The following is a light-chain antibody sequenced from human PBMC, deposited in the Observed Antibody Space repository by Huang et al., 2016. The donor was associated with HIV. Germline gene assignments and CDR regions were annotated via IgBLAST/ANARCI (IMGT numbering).Light chain of an antibody. CDR1: QSVLYTSNNKNY. J-gene: IGKJ4*01. Sequence: DIVMTQSPDSLAVSLGERATINCKSSQSVLYTSNNKNYLSWYQQKAGQPPKVLIYWASTRESGVPDRFSGSGSGTDFTLTISSLRAEDVALYYCQQYYDTPLTFGGGTKVEIK. CDR2: WAS. V-gene: IGKV4-1*01. CDR3: QQYYDTPLT.